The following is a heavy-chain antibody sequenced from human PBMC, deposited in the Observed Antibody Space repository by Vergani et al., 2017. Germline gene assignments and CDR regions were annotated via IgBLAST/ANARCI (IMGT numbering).Heavy chain of an antibody. D-gene: IGHD3-3*01. Sequence: QVQLQESGPGLVKPSQTLSLTCTVSGGSISSGDYYWGWIRQPPGKGLEWIGSIYHSGSTYYNPSLKSRVTISVDTSKNQFSLKLSSVTAADTAVYYCASGYGFWSGLIDAFDIWGQGTMVTVSS. CDR2: IYHSGST. V-gene: IGHV4-30-4*08. CDR3: ASGYGFWSGLIDAFDI. J-gene: IGHJ3*02. CDR1: GGSISSGDYY.